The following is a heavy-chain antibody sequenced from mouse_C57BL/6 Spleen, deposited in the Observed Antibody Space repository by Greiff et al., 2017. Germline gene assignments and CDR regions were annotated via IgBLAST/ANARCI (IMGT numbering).Heavy chain of an antibody. CDR3: AREEVYDGFLYAMDY. D-gene: IGHD2-3*01. V-gene: IGHV1-81*01. CDR2: IYPRSGNT. Sequence: QVQLQQSGAELARPGASVKLSCKASGYTFTSYGISWVKQRTGQGLEWIGEIYPRSGNTYYNEKFKGKATLTADKSSSTAYMELRSLTSEDSAVYFCAREEVYDGFLYAMDYWGQGTSVTVSS. J-gene: IGHJ4*01. CDR1: GYTFTSYG.